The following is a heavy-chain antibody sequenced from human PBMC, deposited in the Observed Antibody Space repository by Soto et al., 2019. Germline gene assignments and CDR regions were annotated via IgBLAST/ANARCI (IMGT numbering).Heavy chain of an antibody. CDR2: IIPIFGTA. V-gene: IGHV1-69*13. J-gene: IGHJ6*02. CDR3: ARELSNRPGIAVAGIDGMDV. Sequence: SVKVSCKASGGTFSSYSISWVLQAPGQGLEWMGGIIPIFGTANYAQKFQGRVTITADESTSTAYMELSSLRSEDTAVYYCARELSNRPGIAVAGIDGMDVWGQGTTVTVSS. CDR1: GGTFSSYS. D-gene: IGHD6-19*01.